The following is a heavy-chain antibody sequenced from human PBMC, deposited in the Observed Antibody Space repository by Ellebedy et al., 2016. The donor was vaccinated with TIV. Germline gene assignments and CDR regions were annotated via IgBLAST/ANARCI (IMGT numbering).Heavy chain of an antibody. CDR3: ARETFNDVDLKVWGVLDI. D-gene: IGHD2/OR15-2a*01. CDR1: GFSVSSDY. CDR2: SHRDGDT. Sequence: GGSLRLSCTASGFSVSSDYMSWVRQAPGKGLEWVSVSHRDGDTNYADSVKGRFIVSRDKSRNTLYLQITGLSAEDTAVYYCARETFNDVDLKVWGVLDIWGQGTMVTVSS. V-gene: IGHV3-66*01. J-gene: IGHJ3*02.